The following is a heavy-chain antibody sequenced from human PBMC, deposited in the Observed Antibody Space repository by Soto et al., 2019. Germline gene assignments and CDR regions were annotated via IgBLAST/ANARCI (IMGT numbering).Heavy chain of an antibody. CDR2: INAGNGNT. Sequence: ASVKVSCKASGDTCTSYAMHWVRQAPGQRLEWMGWINAGNGNTKYSQKFQGRVTITRDTSASTAYMELSSLRSEDTAVYYCARESGYYYDRSGFDPWGQGTLVPVSS. J-gene: IGHJ5*02. D-gene: IGHD3-22*01. CDR3: ARESGYYYDRSGFDP. CDR1: GDTCTSYA. V-gene: IGHV1-3*01.